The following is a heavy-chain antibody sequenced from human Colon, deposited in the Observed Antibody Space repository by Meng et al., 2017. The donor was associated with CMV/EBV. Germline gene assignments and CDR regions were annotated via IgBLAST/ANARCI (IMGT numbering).Heavy chain of an antibody. CDR2: ITAGGTSI. Sequence: GESLKISCVVSGFTFRDYYMSWIRQAPGKGLEWVSFITAGGTSIYYADSVKGRFTISRDNAKNSLYLQMNSLRAEDTAVYYCAREKRIAAVGTVAFDIWGQGTVVTVSS. D-gene: IGHD6-13*01. CDR1: GFTFRDYY. V-gene: IGHV3-11*01. CDR3: AREKRIAAVGTVAFDI. J-gene: IGHJ3*02.